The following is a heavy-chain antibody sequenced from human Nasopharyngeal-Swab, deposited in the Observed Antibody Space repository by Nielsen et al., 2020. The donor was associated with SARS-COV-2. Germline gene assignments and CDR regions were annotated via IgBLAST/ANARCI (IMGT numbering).Heavy chain of an antibody. CDR2: ISSNGGST. CDR1: GFTFSSYA. Sequence: GASLKISCSASGFTFSSYAMHWVRQAPGKGLEYVSAISSNGGSTYYADSVKGRFTISRDNSKNTLYLQVNSLRAEDTAVYYCARSDLYSSSRYAPFDYWGQGTLVTVSS. CDR3: ARSDLYSSSRYAPFDY. D-gene: IGHD6-13*01. J-gene: IGHJ4*02. V-gene: IGHV3-64*04.